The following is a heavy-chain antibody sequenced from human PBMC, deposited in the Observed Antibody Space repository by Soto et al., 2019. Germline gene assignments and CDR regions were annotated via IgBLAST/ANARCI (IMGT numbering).Heavy chain of an antibody. CDR1: GGSISDYW. D-gene: IGHD5-12*01. CDR2: IYSSGSA. CDR3: ARGYSELYSGYDYLFDP. Sequence: SSETLSLTCTVSGGSISDYWWSWIRRSPGKGLQWIGSIYSSGSANYNPSLKSRVAFSVDTSRNHLSLKLTSVTAADTALYYCARGYSELYSGYDYLFDPWGQGTLVTVSS. V-gene: IGHV4-59*01. J-gene: IGHJ5*02.